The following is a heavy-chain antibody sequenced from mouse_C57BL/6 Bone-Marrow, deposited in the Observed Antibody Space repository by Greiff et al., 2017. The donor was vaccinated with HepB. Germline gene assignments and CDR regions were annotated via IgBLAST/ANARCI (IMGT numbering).Heavy chain of an antibody. V-gene: IGHV1-85*01. J-gene: IGHJ3*01. CDR1: GYTFTSYD. D-gene: IGHD2-1*01. Sequence: VHLVESGPELVKPGASVKLSCKASGYTFTSYDINWVKQRPGQGLEWIGWIYPRDGSTKYNEKFKGKATLTVDTSSSTAYMELHSLTSEDSAVYFCARNGNYGGFAYWGQGTLVTVSA. CDR2: IYPRDGST. CDR3: ARNGNYGGFAY.